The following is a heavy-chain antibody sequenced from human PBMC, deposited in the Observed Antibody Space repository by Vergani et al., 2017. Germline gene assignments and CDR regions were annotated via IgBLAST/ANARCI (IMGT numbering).Heavy chain of an antibody. CDR2: IYHTGST. CDR3: ARNPYCGGDCYSDAFDI. Sequence: QVHLQESGPGLVKPPGTLSLTCAVSGGSISSSNWWSWVRQPPGKGLEWIGEIYHTGSTNYNPSLKSRVTILVDKSKNEFSLKLSSVTAADTAVYYCARNPYCGGDCYSDAFDIWGQGTMVTVSS. V-gene: IGHV4-4*03. D-gene: IGHD2-21*02. CDR1: GGSISSSNW. J-gene: IGHJ3*02.